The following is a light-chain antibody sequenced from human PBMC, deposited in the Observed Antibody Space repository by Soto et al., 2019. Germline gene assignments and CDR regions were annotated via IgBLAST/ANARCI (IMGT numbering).Light chain of an antibody. CDR3: AAWDDRLSDLL. J-gene: IGLJ2*01. Sequence: QSVLTQPPSASGTPGQRVTISCSGSNSNIGSNPVHWYQQLPGTAPKVLIYSNYQRPSGVPDRISGSKSGTSASLAISGLQSEDEADYYCAAWDDRLSDLLFGGGTKVTVL. CDR2: SNY. CDR1: NSNIGSNP. V-gene: IGLV1-44*01.